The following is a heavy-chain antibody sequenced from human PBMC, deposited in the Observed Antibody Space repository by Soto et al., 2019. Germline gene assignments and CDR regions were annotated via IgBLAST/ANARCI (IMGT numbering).Heavy chain of an antibody. CDR2: IWYDGSNK. CDR1: GFTFSSYG. CDR3: ARDRRVVVVAATMSRFDY. V-gene: IGHV3-33*01. D-gene: IGHD2-15*01. Sequence: QVQLVESGGGVVQPGRSLRLSCAASGFTFSSYGMHWVRQAPGKGLEWVAVIWYDGSNKYYADSVKGRVTISRDNSKNTLYLQMNSLRAEDTAVYYCARDRRVVVVAATMSRFDYWGQGTLVTVSS. J-gene: IGHJ4*02.